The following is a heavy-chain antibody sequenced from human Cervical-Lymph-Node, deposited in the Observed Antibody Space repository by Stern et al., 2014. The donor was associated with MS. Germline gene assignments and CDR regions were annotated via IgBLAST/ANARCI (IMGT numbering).Heavy chain of an antibody. V-gene: IGHV5-51*01. CDR1: GYSFSSHW. CDR3: ARQGNYHDSHAFDI. CDR2: IYPGDSDT. D-gene: IGHD3-22*01. Sequence: EVQLVQSGAEVKKSGESLKISCKGAGYSFSSHWIAWVRQKPGKGLEWMGIIYPGDSDTRHSPSFQGQVSISVDKSTSPAYLQWSSLTDSDTAIYYCARQGNYHDSHAFDIWGQGTMVIVSS. J-gene: IGHJ3*02.